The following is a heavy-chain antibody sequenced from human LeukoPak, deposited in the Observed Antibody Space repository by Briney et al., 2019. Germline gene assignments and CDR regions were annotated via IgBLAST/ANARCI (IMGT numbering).Heavy chain of an antibody. D-gene: IGHD3-16*01. V-gene: IGHV3-7*01. CDR3: ARGLNTSPGVDY. CDR2: IKEDGSQK. J-gene: IGHJ4*02. Sequence: GGSLRLSCAVSGFTFSNYWMNWVRQAPGKGLERVANIKEDGSQKYYVESVKGRFTVSRDNAKNSVYLQMSSLRDEDTAVYYCARGLNTSPGVDYWGQGTLVTVSS. CDR1: GFTFSNYW.